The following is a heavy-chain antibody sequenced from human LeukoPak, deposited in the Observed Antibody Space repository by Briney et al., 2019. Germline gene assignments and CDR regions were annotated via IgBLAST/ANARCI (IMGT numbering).Heavy chain of an antibody. D-gene: IGHD2-8*02. J-gene: IGHJ4*02. V-gene: IGHV3-7*01. CDR1: GFTFSSYA. Sequence: GGSLRLSCAASGFTFSSYAMSWVRQAPGKGLEWVANTKPDGTEKNYVDSVKGRFTISRDNTKNSLYLQMNSLRAEDTAVYYCARDEVAVPGGSYWGQGALVTVSS. CDR3: ARDEVAVPGGSY. CDR2: TKPDGTEK.